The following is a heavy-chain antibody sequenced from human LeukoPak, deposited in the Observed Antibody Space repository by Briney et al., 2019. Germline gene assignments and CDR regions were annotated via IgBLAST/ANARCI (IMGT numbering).Heavy chain of an antibody. CDR3: ARDAYSSSWYG. CDR1: GYTFTGYY. D-gene: IGHD6-13*01. Sequence: ASVKVSCKASGYTFTGYYMHWVRQAPGQGLEWMGWINPNSGGTNYVQKFQGRVTMTRDTSISTAYMELSRLRSDDTAVYYCARDAYSSSWYGWGQGTLVTVSS. J-gene: IGHJ4*02. V-gene: IGHV1-2*02. CDR2: INPNSGGT.